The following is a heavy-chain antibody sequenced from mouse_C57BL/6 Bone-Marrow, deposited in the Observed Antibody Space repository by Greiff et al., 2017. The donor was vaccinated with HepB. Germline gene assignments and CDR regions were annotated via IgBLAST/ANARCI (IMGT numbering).Heavy chain of an antibody. J-gene: IGHJ2*01. CDR1: GFNIKDDY. CDR3: TTFLITTVVAEDFDY. V-gene: IGHV14-4*01. D-gene: IGHD1-1*01. CDR2: IGPENGDI. Sequence: VQLQQSGAELVRPGASVKLSCTASGFNIKDDYMHWVKQRPEQGLEWIGWIGPENGDIEYASKIQGKATITADTSSNPAYLQISSLTSEDTAVYYCTTFLITTVVAEDFDYWGQGTTLTVSS.